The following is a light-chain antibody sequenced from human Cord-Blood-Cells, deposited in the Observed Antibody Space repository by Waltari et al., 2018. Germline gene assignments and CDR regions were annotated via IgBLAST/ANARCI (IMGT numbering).Light chain of an antibody. CDR1: SGHSSYA. CDR2: LNSDGSH. CDR3: QTWGTGIHV. J-gene: IGLJ1*01. V-gene: IGLV4-69*01. Sequence: QLVLTQSPSASASLGASVKLTCTLSSGHSSYAIAWHQQQPEKGPWYLMKLNSDGSHSKGDGIPDRFSGSSSGAERYLTISSLQSEDEADYYCQTWGTGIHVFGTGTKVTVL.